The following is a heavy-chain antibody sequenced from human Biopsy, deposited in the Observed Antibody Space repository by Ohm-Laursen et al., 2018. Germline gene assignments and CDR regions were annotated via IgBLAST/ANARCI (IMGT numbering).Heavy chain of an antibody. J-gene: IGHJ4*02. CDR2: IIPILGIP. CDR1: GGPSSNYA. Sequence: SVKVSCKASGGPSSNYAFGWVRQAPGQGLEWMGRIIPILGIPNIAQKFQARVTITADVPTNTVYMELSSLTSEDTAVYYCARAGRDGYNWDYFDFGGQGTRVTVSS. D-gene: IGHD5-24*01. CDR3: ARAGRDGYNWDYFDF. V-gene: IGHV1-69*04.